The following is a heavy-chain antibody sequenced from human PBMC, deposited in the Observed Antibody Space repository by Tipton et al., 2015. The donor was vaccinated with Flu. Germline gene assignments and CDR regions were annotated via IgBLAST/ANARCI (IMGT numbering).Heavy chain of an antibody. D-gene: IGHD6-19*01. CDR1: GGSFSGYY. CDR3: ARDRWEYASGFDP. Sequence: GLVKPSETLSLTCAVYGGSFSGYYWTWIRQPPGKGLEWIGEIDHSGSPNYNQSLKSRVTISVDTSKNQFSLKVTSLTAADTAMYYCARDRWEYASGFDPWGYGTPFTVS. J-gene: IGHJ5*02. CDR2: IDHSGSP. V-gene: IGHV4-34*01.